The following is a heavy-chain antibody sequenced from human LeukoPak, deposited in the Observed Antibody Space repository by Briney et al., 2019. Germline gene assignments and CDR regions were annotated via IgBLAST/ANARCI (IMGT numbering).Heavy chain of an antibody. CDR2: ISSSSSYI. J-gene: IGHJ5*02. V-gene: IGHV3-21*01. CDR3: ARVTLMYSGRKGPNWFDP. CDR1: GFAFSSYS. D-gene: IGHD1-26*01. Sequence: GGSLRLSCAASGFAFSSYSMTWVRQAPGKGLEWVSSISSSSSYIYYADSVKGRFTISRDNSKNTLYLQMNSLRAEDTAVYYCARVTLMYSGRKGPNWFDPWGQGTLVTVSS.